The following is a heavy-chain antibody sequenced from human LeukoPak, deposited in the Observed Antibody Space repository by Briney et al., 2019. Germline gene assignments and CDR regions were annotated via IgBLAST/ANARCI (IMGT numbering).Heavy chain of an antibody. J-gene: IGHJ6*03. CDR3: TRVGIAVAATGYYYMDV. CDR1: GFTFGDYA. V-gene: IGHV3-49*04. D-gene: IGHD6-19*01. Sequence: PAGCLRLSCTAYGFTFGDYAMSWVRQAPGKGLEWVGFIRSKAYGGTKEYAASVKGRFTISRDDSKSIAYLQMNSLKTEDTAVYYCTRVGIAVAATGYYYMDVWGKGTTVTVSS. CDR2: IRSKAYGGTK.